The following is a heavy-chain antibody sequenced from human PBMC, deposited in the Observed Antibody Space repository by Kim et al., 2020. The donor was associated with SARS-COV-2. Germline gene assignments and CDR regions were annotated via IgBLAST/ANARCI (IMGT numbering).Heavy chain of an antibody. D-gene: IGHD6-6*01. V-gene: IGHV3-33*01. CDR2: IWYDGSNK. CDR3: AREGGSSRVVDY. Sequence: GGSLRLSCAASGFTFSSYGMHWVRQAPGKGLEWVAVIWYDGSNKYYADSVKGRFTISRDNSKNTLYLQMNSLRAEDTAVYYCAREGGSSRVVDYWGQGTLVTVSS. J-gene: IGHJ4*02. CDR1: GFTFSSYG.